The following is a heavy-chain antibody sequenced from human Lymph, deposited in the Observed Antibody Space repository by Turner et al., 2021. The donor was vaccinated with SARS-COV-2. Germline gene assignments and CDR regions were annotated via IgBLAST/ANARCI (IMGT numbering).Heavy chain of an antibody. CDR1: GCTFSTYS. CDR2: MSSSSSYI. V-gene: IGHV3-21*01. Sequence: EVQLVESGGGLVKPGGSLRLSCAASGCTFSTYSMNWVRQAPGKGLEWISSMSSSSSYIYYADSVKGRFTISRDDAKNSLYLQMNSLRAEDTAVYYCARDIPTTADYFDYWGQGTLVTVSS. CDR3: ARDIPTTADYFDY. D-gene: IGHD4-17*01. J-gene: IGHJ4*02.